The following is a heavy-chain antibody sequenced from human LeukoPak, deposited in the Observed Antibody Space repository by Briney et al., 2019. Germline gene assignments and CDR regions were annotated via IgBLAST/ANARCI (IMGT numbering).Heavy chain of an antibody. D-gene: IGHD3-22*01. J-gene: IGHJ4*02. CDR3: ARGHYYDSSGYPLDY. CDR1: GYTFTSYG. V-gene: IGHV1-18*01. Sequence: ASVKVSCKASGYTFTSYGISWVRQAPGQGLEWMGWISAYNGNTNYAQKLQGRVTMTTDTSTSTAYMELRSLRSDDTAVYCCARGHYYDSSGYPLDYWGQGTLVTVSS. CDR2: ISAYNGNT.